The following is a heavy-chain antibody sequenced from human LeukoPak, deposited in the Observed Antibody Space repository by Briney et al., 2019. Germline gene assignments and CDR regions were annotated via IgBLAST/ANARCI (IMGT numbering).Heavy chain of an antibody. CDR2: IYYSGST. D-gene: IGHD6-6*01. V-gene: IGHV4-59*01. Sequence: SETLSLTCTVSGGSISNYYWSWIRQPPGKGLEWIGYIYYSGSTKYNPSLKSRVTISVDTSKNQFSLRLSPVTAADTAVYYCTRDWGVSARPGYMDVWGKGTTVTVSS. CDR3: TRDWGVSARPGYMDV. J-gene: IGHJ6*03. CDR1: GGSISNYY.